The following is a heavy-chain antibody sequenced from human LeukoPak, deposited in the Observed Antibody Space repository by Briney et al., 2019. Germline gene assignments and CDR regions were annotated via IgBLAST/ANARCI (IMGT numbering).Heavy chain of an antibody. CDR2: ISYDGSNK. J-gene: IGHJ4*02. Sequence: GGSLRLSCAASGFTFSSYGMHWVRQAPGKGLEWVAVISYDGSNKYYADSVKGRFTISRDNSKNTLYLQMNSLRAEDTAVYYCAKERSISFYDSSGRGGFDYWGQGTLVTVSS. CDR3: AKERSISFYDSSGRGGFDY. V-gene: IGHV3-30*18. D-gene: IGHD3-22*01. CDR1: GFTFSSYG.